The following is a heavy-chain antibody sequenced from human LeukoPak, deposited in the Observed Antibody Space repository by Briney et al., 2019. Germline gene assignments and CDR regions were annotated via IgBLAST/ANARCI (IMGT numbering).Heavy chain of an antibody. CDR1: RFTFSTYW. D-gene: IGHD1-26*01. CDR3: ARDRVGATDYFDY. Sequence: GGSLRLSCRASRFTFSTYWMHWVRQAPGKGLVWVSRINSDGSSTSYADSVKGRFTISRDNAKNTVYLQMNSLRAEDTAVYYCARDRVGATDYFDYWGQGTLVTVSS. CDR2: INSDGSST. J-gene: IGHJ4*02. V-gene: IGHV3-74*01.